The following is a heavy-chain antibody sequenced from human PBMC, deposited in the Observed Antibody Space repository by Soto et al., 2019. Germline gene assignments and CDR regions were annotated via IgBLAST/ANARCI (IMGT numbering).Heavy chain of an antibody. D-gene: IGHD1-26*01. Sequence: SQTLSLTWAISGDSVSNNGAAWNWIRQSPSRGLEWLGRTYYRSQWHYDYATSVRSRITINPDTSKNQFSLHLNSVTPEDTAVYYCARDPTDFLSGFDWGQGILVTVSS. CDR3: ARDPTDFLSGFD. CDR2: TYYRSQWHY. J-gene: IGHJ4*02. V-gene: IGHV6-1*01. CDR1: GDSVSNNGAA.